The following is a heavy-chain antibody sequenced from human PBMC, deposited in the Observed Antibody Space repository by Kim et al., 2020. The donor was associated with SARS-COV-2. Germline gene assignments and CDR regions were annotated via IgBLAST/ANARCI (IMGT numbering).Heavy chain of an antibody. J-gene: IGHJ6*04. CDR2: IIPIFGTA. Sequence: SVKVSCKASGGTFSSYAISWVRQAPGQGLEWMGGIIPIFGTANYAQKFQGRVTITADESTSTAYMELSSLRSEDTAVYYCARGDYGSGKGYGMTKRYYYYGMDVWGEGTTVTVSS. D-gene: IGHD3-10*01. CDR1: GGTFSSYA. CDR3: ARGDYGSGKGYGMTKRYYYYGMDV. V-gene: IGHV1-69*13.